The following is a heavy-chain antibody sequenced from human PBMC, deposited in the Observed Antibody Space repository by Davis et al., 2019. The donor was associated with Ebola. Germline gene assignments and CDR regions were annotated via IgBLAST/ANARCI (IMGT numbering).Heavy chain of an antibody. D-gene: IGHD5-12*01. J-gene: IGHJ3*02. V-gene: IGHV1-46*01. CDR2: INPNDGRT. CDR3: TTPGGQDSGYDVFDI. CDR1: GYTFTNYY. Sequence: ASVKVSCKASGYTFTNYYMHWVRQAPGQGLEWMGMINPNDGRTIYAQKFQGRVTVTRDTSTTTVYMDLRSLRSEDTALNYCTTPGGQDSGYDVFDIWGQGTMVTVSS.